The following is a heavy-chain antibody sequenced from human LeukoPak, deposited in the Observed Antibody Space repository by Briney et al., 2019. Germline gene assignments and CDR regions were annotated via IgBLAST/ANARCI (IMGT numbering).Heavy chain of an antibody. CDR1: GFSFKSHG. CDR3: ARDYSDSSSFPTH. Sequence: GGSLRLSCAASGFSFKSHGLHWVRQAPGKGLEWVAVIWYDASKKYYADSVKGRFTISRDNSKNTLYLEMNSLRHEDTAVYYCARDYSDSSSFPTHWGQGTLVTVSS. J-gene: IGHJ4*02. V-gene: IGHV3-33*01. CDR2: IWYDASKK. D-gene: IGHD3-22*01.